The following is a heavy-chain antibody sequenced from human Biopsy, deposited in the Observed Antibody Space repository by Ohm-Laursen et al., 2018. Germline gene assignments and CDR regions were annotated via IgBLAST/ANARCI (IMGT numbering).Heavy chain of an antibody. CDR1: GGSLSGYY. J-gene: IGHJ6*02. CDR3: ARDLPSSYYYAMDV. CDR2: TYKGGNT. Sequence: PGTLSLTCSVYGGSLSGYYWSWIRQPAGKGLEWIGHTYKGGNTNHNPSLKSRVSMSVDTSKNQLSLTLRSVTAADTAVYYCARDLPSSYYYAMDVWGQGTTVTVSS. V-gene: IGHV4-4*07.